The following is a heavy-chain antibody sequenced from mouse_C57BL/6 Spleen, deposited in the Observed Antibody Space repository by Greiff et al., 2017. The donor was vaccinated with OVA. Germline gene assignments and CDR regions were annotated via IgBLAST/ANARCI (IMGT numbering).Heavy chain of an antibody. CDR3: ARNYGSIYYFDY. J-gene: IGHJ2*01. CDR2: IDPSDSYT. V-gene: IGHV1-50*01. CDR1: GYTFTSYW. Sequence: QVQLQQPGAELVKPGASVKLSCKASGYTFTSYWMQWVKQRPGQGLEWIGEIDPSDSYTNYNQKFKGKATLTVDTSSSTAYMQLSSLTSEASAVYYCARNYGSIYYFDYWGQGTTLTVSS. D-gene: IGHD1-1*01.